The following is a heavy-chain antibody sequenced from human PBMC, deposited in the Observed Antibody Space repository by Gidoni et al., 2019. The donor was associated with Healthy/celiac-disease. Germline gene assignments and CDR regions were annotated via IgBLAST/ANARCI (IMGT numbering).Heavy chain of an antibody. CDR2: IYYSGST. Sequence: GSISSGGYYRSWNRQHPGKGLEWIGYIYYSGSTYYNPSLKSRVTISVATSKNQFSLKLSSVPAADTAVYYCARDRGIAAAGTFPPTDNWFDPWGQGTLVTVSS. V-gene: IGHV4-31*02. D-gene: IGHD6-13*01. J-gene: IGHJ5*02. CDR3: ARDRGIAAAGTFPPTDNWFDP. CDR1: GSISSGGYY.